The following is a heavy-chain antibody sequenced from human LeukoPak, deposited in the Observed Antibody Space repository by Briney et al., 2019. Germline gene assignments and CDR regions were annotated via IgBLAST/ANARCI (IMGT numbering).Heavy chain of an antibody. CDR2: ISSSSNYI. CDR3: ARDYYGDYNFDY. Sequence: GGSLRLSCAASGFTFTSYSLNWARQAPGKGLEWVSSISSSSNYIYYADSVKGRFTISRDDAKNSLYLQMNSLRAEDTAVYYCARDYYGDYNFDYWGQGTLVTVSS. V-gene: IGHV3-21*01. CDR1: GFTFTSYS. J-gene: IGHJ4*02. D-gene: IGHD4-17*01.